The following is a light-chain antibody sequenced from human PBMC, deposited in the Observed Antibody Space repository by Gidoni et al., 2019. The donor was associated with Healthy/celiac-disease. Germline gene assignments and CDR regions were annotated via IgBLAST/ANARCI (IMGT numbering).Light chain of an antibody. Sequence: IQMTQSTSTLSASVGDRVTITCRSSQSISSWLAWYQQTPGKAPKLLIYDASSLESGVPSRFSGSGSGTEFTLTISSLQPDDLATYYCQQYNSYWGFTFGPGTKVDTK. CDR3: QQYNSYWGFT. J-gene: IGKJ3*01. CDR1: QSISSW. CDR2: DAS. V-gene: IGKV1-5*01.